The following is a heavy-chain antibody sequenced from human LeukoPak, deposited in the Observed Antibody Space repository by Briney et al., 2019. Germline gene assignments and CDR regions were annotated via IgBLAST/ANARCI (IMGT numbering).Heavy chain of an antibody. V-gene: IGHV4-34*01. Sequence: GSLRLSCAASGFSFSNSWVDWVRQPPGKGLEWIGEINHSGSTDYNPSLKSRVTISVDTSKNQFSLKLSSVTAADTAVYYCARVKDPGGYYYYYYMDVWGKGTTVTVSS. D-gene: IGHD3-16*01. CDR1: GFSFSNSW. CDR3: ARVKDPGGYYYYYYMDV. J-gene: IGHJ6*03. CDR2: INHSGST.